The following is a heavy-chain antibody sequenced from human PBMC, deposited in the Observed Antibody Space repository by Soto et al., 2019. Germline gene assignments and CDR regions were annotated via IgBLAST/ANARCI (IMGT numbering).Heavy chain of an antibody. CDR1: GVTFSRQD. CDR2: IIPIFGTP. J-gene: IGHJ4*02. V-gene: IGHV1-69*01. D-gene: IGHD5-12*01. CDR3: VTNEGRDGYSFDY. Sequence: QVQLVQSGAEVKKPGSSVKVSCKASGVTFSRQDMRWVRQAPGQGLEWMGGIIPIFGTPQYAEKVQDRVKITADESTSTAYMELSSLTSEDTAVYYCVTNEGRDGYSFDYWGQGTLVTVSS.